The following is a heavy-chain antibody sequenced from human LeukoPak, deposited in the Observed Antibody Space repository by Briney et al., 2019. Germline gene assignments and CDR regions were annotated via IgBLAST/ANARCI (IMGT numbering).Heavy chain of an antibody. V-gene: IGHV1-18*01. J-gene: IGHJ4*02. CDR1: GYTFTSYG. D-gene: IGHD5-12*01. CDR2: ISAYNGNT. Sequence: ASVKVSCKASGYTFTSYGISWVRQAPGQGLEWMGWISAYNGNTNYAQKLQGRVTMTRDTSTSTVYMELSSLRSEDTAVYYCARGGRRYSLSYFDYWGQGTLVTVSS. CDR3: ARGGRRYSLSYFDY.